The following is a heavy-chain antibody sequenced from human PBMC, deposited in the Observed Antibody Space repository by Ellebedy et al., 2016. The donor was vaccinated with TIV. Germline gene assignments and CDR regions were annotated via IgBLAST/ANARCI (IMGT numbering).Heavy chain of an antibody. CDR2: ISDSSGTK. CDR1: GFTFSSYN. V-gene: IGHV3-48*02. J-gene: IGHJ4*02. D-gene: IGHD4-17*01. CDR3: ARDSYVDYYFDH. Sequence: GGSLRLXXDAFGFTFSSYNMNWVRQAPGQGLEWVSYISDSSGTKYYADSVKGRFTISRDNVKNSLYLHMNSLTDEDTAVYDCARDSYVDYYFDHWGQGTLVTVSS.